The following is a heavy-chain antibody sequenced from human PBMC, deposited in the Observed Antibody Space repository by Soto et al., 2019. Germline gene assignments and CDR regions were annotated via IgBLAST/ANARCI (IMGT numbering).Heavy chain of an antibody. CDR3: ASLIVGATSYFDY. V-gene: IGHV4-59*01. CDR1: GGSIISYY. Sequence: SETLSLTCTVSGGSIISYYWSWIRQPPGKGLEWIGYIYYSGSTNYNPSLKSRVTISVDTSKNQFSLKLSSVTAADTAVYYCASLIVGATSYFDYWGQGTLVTVSS. CDR2: IYYSGST. D-gene: IGHD1-26*01. J-gene: IGHJ4*02.